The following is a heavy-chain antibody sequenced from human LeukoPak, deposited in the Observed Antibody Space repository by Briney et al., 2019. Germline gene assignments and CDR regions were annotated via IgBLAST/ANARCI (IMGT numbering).Heavy chain of an antibody. J-gene: IGHJ4*02. CDR1: GFTFSSYA. D-gene: IGHD6-19*01. CDR2: ISGSGGST. CDR3: AKDRGEQWLVTSFDY. Sequence: GGSLRLSCSASGFTFSSYAMSWVRQAPAKGLEWVSAISGSGGSTYSADSVKGRFTISRDNSKNTLYLQMNRLRAEDTAVYYCAKDRGEQWLVTSFDYWGQGTLVTVSS. V-gene: IGHV3-23*01.